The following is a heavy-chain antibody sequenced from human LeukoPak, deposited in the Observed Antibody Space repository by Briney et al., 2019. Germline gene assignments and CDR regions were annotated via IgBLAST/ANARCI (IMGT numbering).Heavy chain of an antibody. CDR3: ARSDYSTSSHMDV. Sequence: SVKVACKASGGTFSYYAISWVRHAPGQGLGWMGRIIPIFGTANYAQKFQGRVTITTDESTSTAYMELSSLRSEDTAVYYCARSDYSTSSHMDVWGKGTTVTVSS. D-gene: IGHD6-6*01. CDR2: IIPIFGTA. V-gene: IGHV1-69*05. J-gene: IGHJ6*03. CDR1: GGTFSYYA.